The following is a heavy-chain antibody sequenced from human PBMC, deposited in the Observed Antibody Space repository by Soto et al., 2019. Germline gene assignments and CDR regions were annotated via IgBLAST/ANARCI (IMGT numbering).Heavy chain of an antibody. V-gene: IGHV3-23*01. CDR3: AKVPNSSGWGRYYYYGMDV. CDR2: ISGSGGST. J-gene: IGHJ6*02. CDR1: GFTFSSYA. Sequence: GGSLRLSCAASGFTFSSYAMSWVRQAPGKGLEWVSAISGSGGSTYYADSVKGRFTISRDNSKNTLYLQMNSLRAEDTAVYYCAKVPNSSGWGRYYYYGMDVWGQGTTVTVSS. D-gene: IGHD6-19*01.